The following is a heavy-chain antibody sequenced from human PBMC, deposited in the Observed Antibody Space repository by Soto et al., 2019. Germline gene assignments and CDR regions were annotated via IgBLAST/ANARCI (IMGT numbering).Heavy chain of an antibody. V-gene: IGHV3-30*18. D-gene: IGHD2-2*02. J-gene: IGHJ6*02. CDR3: AKDLTSTYPYYYYYGMDV. CDR1: GFTFSSYG. Sequence: GGSLRLSCAASGFTFSSYGMHWVRQAPGKGLEWVAVISYDGSNKYYADSVKGRFTISRDNSKNTLYLQMNSLRAEDTAVYYCAKDLTSTYPYYYYYGMDVWGQGTTVTVSS. CDR2: ISYDGSNK.